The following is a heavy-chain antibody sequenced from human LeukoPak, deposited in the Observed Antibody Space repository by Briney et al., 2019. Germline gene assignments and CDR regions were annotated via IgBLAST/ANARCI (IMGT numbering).Heavy chain of an antibody. CDR1: GGSISGYY. Sequence: SETLSLTCTVSGGSISGYYWSWIRQPPGKGLEWIGYIYYSGSTSYSPSLKSRVTISADTSQNQFSLKLSSVTAADTAVYYCASRKLGNDYWGQGTLVTVSS. D-gene: IGHD7-27*01. CDR3: ASRKLGNDY. V-gene: IGHV4-59*01. J-gene: IGHJ4*02. CDR2: IYYSGST.